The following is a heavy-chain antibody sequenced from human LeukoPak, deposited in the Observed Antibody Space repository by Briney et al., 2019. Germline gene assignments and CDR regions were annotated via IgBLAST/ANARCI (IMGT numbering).Heavy chain of an antibody. CDR1: GFTLSSYG. J-gene: IGHJ6*02. V-gene: IGHV3-30*02. CDR3: ARGEKSPFFYYGMDV. CDR2: IRYDGSNK. Sequence: GGSLRLSCAASGFTLSSYGMHWVRQAPGKGLEWVAFIRYDGSNKYYADSVKGRFTISRDNSKNTLYLQMNSLRAEDTAVYYCARGEKSPFFYYGMDVWGQGTTVTVSS. D-gene: IGHD5-24*01.